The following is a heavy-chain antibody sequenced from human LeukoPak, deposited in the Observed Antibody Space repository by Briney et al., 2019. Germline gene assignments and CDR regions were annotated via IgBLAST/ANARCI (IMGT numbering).Heavy chain of an antibody. CDR2: ISGSGGST. V-gene: IGHV3-23*01. J-gene: IGHJ4*02. Sequence: GGSLRLSCAASGFTFSSYAMSRVRQAPGKGLGWVSAISGSGGSTYYADSVKGRFTISRDNSKNTLYLQMNSLRAEDTAVYYCAKAGRGWYYFDYWGQGTLVTVSS. CDR1: GFTFSSYA. D-gene: IGHD6-19*01. CDR3: AKAGRGWYYFDY.